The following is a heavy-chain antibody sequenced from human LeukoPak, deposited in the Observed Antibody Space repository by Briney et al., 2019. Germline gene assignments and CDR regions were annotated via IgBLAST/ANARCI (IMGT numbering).Heavy chain of an antibody. Sequence: AWGSLRLSCAASGFTFSDYYMSWIRQPPGKGLEWIGEINHSGSTNYNPSLKSRVTISVDTSKNQFSLKLSSMTAADTAVYYCASLRKRGGAFDLWGQGKVVTVSS. CDR3: ASLRKRGGAFDL. CDR1: GFTFSDYY. J-gene: IGHJ3*01. CDR2: INHSGST. V-gene: IGHV4-34*01.